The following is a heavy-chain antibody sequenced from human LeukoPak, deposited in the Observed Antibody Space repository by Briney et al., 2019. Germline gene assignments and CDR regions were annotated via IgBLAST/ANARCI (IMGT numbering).Heavy chain of an antibody. D-gene: IGHD4-17*01. CDR2: IIPILGIA. CDR3: ARAGIGDYGQFYYFDY. J-gene: IGHJ4*02. CDR1: GGTFSSYA. Sequence: ASVKVSFKASGGTFSSYAISWVRQAPGQGLEWMGRIIPILGIANYAQKFQGRVTITADKSTSTAYMELSSLRSEDTAVYYCARAGIGDYGQFYYFDYWGQGTLVTVSS. V-gene: IGHV1-69*04.